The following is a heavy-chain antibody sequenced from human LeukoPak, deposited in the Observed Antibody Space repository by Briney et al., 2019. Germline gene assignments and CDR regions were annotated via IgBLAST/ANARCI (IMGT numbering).Heavy chain of an antibody. J-gene: IGHJ5*02. V-gene: IGHV4-4*07. D-gene: IGHD3-22*01. Sequence: SETLSLTCTVSGGSISSYYWSWIRQPAGKGLEWIGRIYTSGSSNYNPSLKSRVTMSVDTSKNQFSLKLSSVTAADTAVYYCARDYYDSSGYSGWFDPWGQGTLVTVSS. CDR3: ARDYYDSSGYSGWFDP. CDR1: GGSISSYY. CDR2: IYTSGSS.